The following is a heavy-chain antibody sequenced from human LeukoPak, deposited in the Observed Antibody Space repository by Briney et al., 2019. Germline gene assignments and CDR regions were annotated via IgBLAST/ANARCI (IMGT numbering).Heavy chain of an antibody. D-gene: IGHD3-22*01. V-gene: IGHV3-7*01. CDR1: GFTFSFYW. CDR3: ARHSNKYDYDSSGHYRSFDY. CDR2: IKQDASDK. J-gene: IGHJ4*02. Sequence: GGSLRLSCAASGFTFSFYWMSWVRQAQGKGLEGVADIKQDASDKYYVDSVKGRFTISRDNSKNSLYLQMSSLRAEDTAVYFCARHSNKYDYDSSGHYRSFDYWGQGSLVTVSS.